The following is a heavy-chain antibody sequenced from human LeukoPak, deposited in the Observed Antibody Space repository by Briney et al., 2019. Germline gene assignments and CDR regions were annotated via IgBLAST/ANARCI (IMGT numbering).Heavy chain of an antibody. Sequence: PSETLSLTCAVYGGSFSGYYWSWIRQPPGKGLEWIGEINHSGSTNYNPSLKSRVTISVDTSKDQFSLKLSSVTAADTAVYYCARGSRLTDVDTADPGDYWGQGTLVTVSS. J-gene: IGHJ4*02. CDR3: ARGSRLTDVDTADPGDY. CDR2: INHSGST. D-gene: IGHD5-18*01. CDR1: GGSFSGYY. V-gene: IGHV4-34*01.